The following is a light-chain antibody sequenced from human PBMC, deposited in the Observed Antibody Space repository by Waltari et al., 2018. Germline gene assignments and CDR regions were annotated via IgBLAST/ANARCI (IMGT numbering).Light chain of an antibody. CDR3: CSFTSRSTWV. V-gene: IGLV2-14*01. CDR2: DVS. Sequence: QSALTQPASVSGSPGQSLTLSCTGTSSDVGGYNYVSWYQQHPGKAPKLLIFDVSYRPSGVSDRFSGSKSGNTASLTISGLQAEDESDYYCCSFTSRSTWVFGGGTKLTVL. J-gene: IGLJ3*02. CDR1: SSDVGGYNY.